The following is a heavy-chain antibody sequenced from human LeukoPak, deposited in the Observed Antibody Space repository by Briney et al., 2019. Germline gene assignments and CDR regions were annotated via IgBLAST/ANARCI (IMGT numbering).Heavy chain of an antibody. V-gene: IGHV4-59*01. J-gene: IGHJ4*02. Sequence: SETLSLTCTVSGGSISSYYWSWLRQPPGKGLEWIGYIYYSGSTNYNPSLKSRVTMSVDTSKNQFSLKLSSVTAADTAVYYCASSGEEDSNFDYWGQGTLVTVSS. CDR3: ASSGEEDSNFDY. D-gene: IGHD7-27*01. CDR1: GGSISSYY. CDR2: IYYSGST.